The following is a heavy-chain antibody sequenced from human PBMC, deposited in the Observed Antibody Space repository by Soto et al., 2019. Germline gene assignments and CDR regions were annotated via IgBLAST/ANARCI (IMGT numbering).Heavy chain of an antibody. CDR2: MNPNSGNT. D-gene: IGHD2-2*01. V-gene: IGHV1-8*01. Sequence: ASVKVSCKASGYTFTSYDINWVRQATGLGLEWMGWMNPNSGNTGYAQSFQGRVTMTRDTSINTAYMELSSLRSEDTAVYFCARSYCSSTSCRQLDVWGKGTTVTVSS. CDR3: ARSYCSSTSCRQLDV. J-gene: IGHJ6*04. CDR1: GYTFTSYD.